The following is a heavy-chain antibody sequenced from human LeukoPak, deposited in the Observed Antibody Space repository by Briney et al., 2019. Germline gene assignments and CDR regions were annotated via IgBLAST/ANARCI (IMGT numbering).Heavy chain of an antibody. CDR2: INIYNGNT. Sequence: ASVKVSCKASGYSFTTYGITWVRQAPGQGLEWMGWINIYNGNTNYAQKVQDRATMTTDTSTTTAYMELRSLRSDDTAVYYCARDVWIAGSDLDAFDIWGQGTMVTVSS. CDR3: ARDVWIAGSDLDAFDI. D-gene: IGHD3-16*01. J-gene: IGHJ3*02. CDR1: GYSFTTYG. V-gene: IGHV1-18*01.